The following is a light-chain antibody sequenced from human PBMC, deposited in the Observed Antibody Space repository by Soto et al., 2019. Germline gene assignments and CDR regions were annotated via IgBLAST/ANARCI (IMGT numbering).Light chain of an antibody. CDR1: QSVSSN. CDR2: GAS. CDR3: QQYNNCPPWT. V-gene: IGKV3-15*01. J-gene: IGKJ1*01. Sequence: EIVMTQSPATLSVSPGDRATLSCRASQSVSSNLAWYQQKPGQAPRLLIYGASTRATGIPARFSGSGSGTEVTLPISSLQSEDFAVYYCQQYNNCPPWTFGQGTKVEIK.